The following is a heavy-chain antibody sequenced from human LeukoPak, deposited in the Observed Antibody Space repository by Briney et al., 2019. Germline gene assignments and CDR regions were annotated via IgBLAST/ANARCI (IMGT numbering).Heavy chain of an antibody. Sequence: ASVKVSCKASGGTFSSYAISWVRQAPGQGLEWMGRIIPILGIANYAQKFQGRVTITADESTSTAYMELSSLRSEDTAVYYCASFQPPGYSSGWYLGYFDYWGQGTLVTVSS. CDR2: IIPILGIA. J-gene: IGHJ4*02. D-gene: IGHD6-19*01. CDR1: GGTFSSYA. CDR3: ASFQPPGYSSGWYLGYFDY. V-gene: IGHV1-69*04.